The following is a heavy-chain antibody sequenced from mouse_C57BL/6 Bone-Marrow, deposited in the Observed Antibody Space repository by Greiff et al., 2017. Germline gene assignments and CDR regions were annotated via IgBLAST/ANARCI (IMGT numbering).Heavy chain of an antibody. D-gene: IGHD2-5*01. V-gene: IGHV2-2*01. CDR3: ARKRDYSNYDYAMDY. CDR2: IWSGGST. CDR1: GFSLTSYG. Sequence: VKVVESGPGLVQPSQSLSITCTVSGFSLTSYGVHWVRQSPGKGLEWLGVIWSGGSTDYNAAFISRLSISKDNSKSQVFFKMNSLQADDTAIYYCARKRDYSNYDYAMDYWGQGTSVTVSS. J-gene: IGHJ4*01.